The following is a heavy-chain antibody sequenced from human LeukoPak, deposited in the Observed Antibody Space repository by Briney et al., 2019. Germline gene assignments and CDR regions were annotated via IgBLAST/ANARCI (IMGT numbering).Heavy chain of an antibody. J-gene: IGHJ6*03. CDR3: ARGGVDFWSGYGYYYYYYYMDV. V-gene: IGHV3-23*01. D-gene: IGHD3-3*01. CDR1: GFTFSTYA. CDR2: ISGNGGST. Sequence: PGGSLRLSCAASGFTFSTYAMTWVRQAPGKGLEWVSAISGNGGSTYSADSVKGRFTISRDYSKNTLYLQMNSLTAEDTAVYYCARGGVDFWSGYGYYYYYYYMDVWGKGTTVTVSS.